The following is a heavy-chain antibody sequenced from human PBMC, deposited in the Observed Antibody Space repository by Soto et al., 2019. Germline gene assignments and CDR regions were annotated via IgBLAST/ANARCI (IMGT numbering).Heavy chain of an antibody. D-gene: IGHD4-17*01. CDR2: IYSGGTT. CDR3: AGDSTDGDFVDAFDV. CDR1: GFSVSLNY. V-gene: IGHV3-66*01. Sequence: ELQLVESGGGVVQPGGSLRLSCAASGFSVSLNYVKWFRQAPGKGLEWVSVIYSGGTTHYADSVKGRFTISRDTSTNTLYLQMNSLRVEDTAVYYCAGDSTDGDFVDAFDVWGQGTMVTVSS. J-gene: IGHJ3*01.